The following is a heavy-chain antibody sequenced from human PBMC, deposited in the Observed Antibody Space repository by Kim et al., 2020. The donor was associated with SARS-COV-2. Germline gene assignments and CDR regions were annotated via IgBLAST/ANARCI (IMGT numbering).Heavy chain of an antibody. J-gene: IGHJ4*02. V-gene: IGHV4-59*01. Sequence: TNTNPPLPRRVTISVDTSRTLFSLKLSSVTAADTAVYYCARSRDGYNFDYWGQGTLVTVSS. CDR2: T. D-gene: IGHD5-12*01. CDR3: ARSRDGYNFDY.